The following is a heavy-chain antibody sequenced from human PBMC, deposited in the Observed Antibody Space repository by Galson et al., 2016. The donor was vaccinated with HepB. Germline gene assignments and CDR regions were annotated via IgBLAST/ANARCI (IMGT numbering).Heavy chain of an antibody. CDR1: EDIFNRNA. CDR2: IIPNFGTA. CDR3: AREGGTGTTYLGKRFDY. J-gene: IGHJ4*02. V-gene: IGHV1-69*06. D-gene: IGHD1-7*01. Sequence: SVKVSCKASEDIFNRNAIIWVRQAPGQGFEWMGGIIPNFGTANYDQRFLGRVTITADRSTTTVYMEMTRLTSEDTAVFYCAREGGTGTTYLGKRFDYWGQGTLVTVSS.